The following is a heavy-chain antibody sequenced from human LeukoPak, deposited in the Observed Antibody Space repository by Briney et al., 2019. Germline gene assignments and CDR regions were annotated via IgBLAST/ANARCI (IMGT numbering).Heavy chain of an antibody. CDR1: GFTFSDSY. J-gene: IGHJ3*02. CDR3: ARDLEIAARPREDAFDI. V-gene: IGHV3-11*06. CDR2: ISSSSSYI. Sequence: GGSLRLSCAASGFTFSDSYMTWIRQTPGKGLEWVSSISSSSSYIYYADSVKGRFTISRDNAKNSLYLQMNSLRAEDTAVYYCARDLEIAARPREDAFDIWGQGTMVTVSS. D-gene: IGHD6-6*01.